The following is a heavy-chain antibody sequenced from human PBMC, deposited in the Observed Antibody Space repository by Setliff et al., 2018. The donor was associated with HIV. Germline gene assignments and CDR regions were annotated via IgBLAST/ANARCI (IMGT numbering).Heavy chain of an antibody. CDR2: INPNSGGT. J-gene: IGHJ4*02. CDR1: GYTFTEFY. D-gene: IGHD5-18*01. Sequence: ASVKVSCKASGYTFTEFYVHWVRQAPGEGLEWMGRINPNSGGTNYAQKFQGRVTMTRDTSISTAYMELSRLRSDDTAVYYCARITVDTAMVYDYWGQGTLVTVSS. V-gene: IGHV1-2*06. CDR3: ARITVDTAMVYDY.